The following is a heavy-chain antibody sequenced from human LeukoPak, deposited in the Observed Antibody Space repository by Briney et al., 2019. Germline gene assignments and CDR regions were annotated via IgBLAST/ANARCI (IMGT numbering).Heavy chain of an antibody. V-gene: IGHV1-24*01. CDR2: FDPEDGET. CDR3: ATKSAGHQVGAIWFDP. Sequence: ASVKVSCKVFGYTLTELSMHWVRQAPGEGLEWMGGFDPEDGETIYAQKFQGRVTMTEDTSTDTAYMELSSLRSEDTAVYYCATKSAGHQVGAIWFDPWGQGTLVTVSS. D-gene: IGHD1-26*01. CDR1: GYTLTELS. J-gene: IGHJ5*02.